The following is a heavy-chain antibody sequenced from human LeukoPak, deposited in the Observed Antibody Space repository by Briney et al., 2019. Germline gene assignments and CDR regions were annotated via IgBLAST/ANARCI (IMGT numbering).Heavy chain of an antibody. D-gene: IGHD3-3*01. CDR1: GGTFSSYA. Sequence: ASVKVSCKASGGTFSSYAISWVRQAPGQGLEWMGRIIPILGIANYAQKFQGRVTITADKSTSTAYMELSSLRSEDTAVYYCARDDSPYYDFWSGSSFDYWGQGTLVTVSS. V-gene: IGHV1-69*04. CDR3: ARDDSPYYDFWSGSSFDY. CDR2: IIPILGIA. J-gene: IGHJ4*02.